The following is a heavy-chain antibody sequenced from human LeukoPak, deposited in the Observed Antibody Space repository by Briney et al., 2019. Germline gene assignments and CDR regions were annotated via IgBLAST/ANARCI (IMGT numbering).Heavy chain of an antibody. Sequence: GGSLRLSCAASGFTVSSNHMSWVRQAPGKGLEWVSVIDSGGSTNYADSVRGRFTISRDTSKNTLYLQMNSLRAEDTAVYSCARGGSDGYNPWGQGTLVTVSS. CDR1: GFTVSSNH. CDR2: IDSGGST. D-gene: IGHD5-24*01. J-gene: IGHJ5*02. CDR3: ARGGSDGYNP. V-gene: IGHV3-66*01.